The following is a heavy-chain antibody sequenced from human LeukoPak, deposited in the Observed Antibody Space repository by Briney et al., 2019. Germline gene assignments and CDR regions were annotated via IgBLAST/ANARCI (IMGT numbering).Heavy chain of an antibody. CDR2: INPSGGST. V-gene: IGHV1-46*01. J-gene: IGHJ6*03. D-gene: IGHD2-2*01. CDR1: GYTFTSYY. CDR3: ARAHCSSTSCYADYYYYMDV. Sequence: GASVKVSCKASGYTFTSYYMHWVRQAPGQGLEWMGIINPSGGSTSYAQKFQGRVTMTRDMSTSTVYMELSSLRSEDTAVYYCARAHCSSTSCYADYYYYMDVWGKGTTVTISS.